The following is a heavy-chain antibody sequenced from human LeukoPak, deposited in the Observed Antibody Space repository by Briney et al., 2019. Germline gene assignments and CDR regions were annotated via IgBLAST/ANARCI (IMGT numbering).Heavy chain of an antibody. CDR1: GVSISSGGYY. Sequence: SQTLSLTCTVSGVSISSGGYYWGWIRQPPGKGLEWIGYIYYSGSTYYNPSLNSRVTISVDTSKNQFSLKLSSVTAADTAVYYCARFYYDSSGYYPDYFDYWGQGTLVTVSS. CDR2: IYYSGST. V-gene: IGHV4-30-4*01. J-gene: IGHJ4*02. CDR3: ARFYYDSSGYYPDYFDY. D-gene: IGHD3-22*01.